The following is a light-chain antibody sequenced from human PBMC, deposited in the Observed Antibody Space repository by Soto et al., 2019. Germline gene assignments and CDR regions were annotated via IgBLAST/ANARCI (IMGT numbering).Light chain of an antibody. Sequence: EIILTQSPAPLSVSPGDRATLSCRASEDLNNSFAWYQQKSGQAPRLLIYGASTRSTGVPARFSGSESGTDLTLTISSLQSDDSAVYFCQHYNYWPFTFGQGTKLEIK. CDR3: QHYNYWPFT. CDR1: EDLNNS. V-gene: IGKV3D-15*01. J-gene: IGKJ2*01. CDR2: GAS.